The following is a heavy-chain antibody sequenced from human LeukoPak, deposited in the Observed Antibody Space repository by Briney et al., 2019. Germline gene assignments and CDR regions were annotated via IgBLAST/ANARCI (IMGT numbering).Heavy chain of an antibody. V-gene: IGHV4-59*01. Sequence: SETLSLTCTVSGDSITSYYWSWIRQPPGKGLKGIGYIYDSGSSNYNPSLKSRVTISEDTSKNQFSLKVSSVTAADTAVYYCARTIVGATKRIREVGFDYWGQGTLVAVSS. CDR1: GDSITSYY. J-gene: IGHJ4*02. CDR2: IYDSGSS. CDR3: ARTIVGATKRIREVGFDY. D-gene: IGHD1-26*01.